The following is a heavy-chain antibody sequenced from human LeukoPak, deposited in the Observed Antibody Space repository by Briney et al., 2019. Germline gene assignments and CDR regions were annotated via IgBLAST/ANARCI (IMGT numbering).Heavy chain of an antibody. V-gene: IGHV3-7*01. CDR2: IKEDGSEK. D-gene: IGHD2-2*01. CDR1: GFTFSSYW. Sequence: GGSLRLSCAASGFTFSSYWMSWVRQAPGKGLKWVANIKEDGSEKYYVDSVKGRFTISRDNAKNSLFLEMNSLRAEDTALYYCARKEPVAILSHWGQGTLVTVSS. J-gene: IGHJ4*02. CDR3: ARKEPVAILSH.